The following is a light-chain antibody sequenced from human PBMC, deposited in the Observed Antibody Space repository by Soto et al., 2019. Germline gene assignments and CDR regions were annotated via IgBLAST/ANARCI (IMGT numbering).Light chain of an antibody. J-gene: IGKJ1*01. Sequence: EIVLTQSPGTLSLSPGERATLSCRASQSFNSIYLAWYQQKPGQAPRRLIYGASSRATGIPDRFSGSGSGTDFTLTISRLEPEDFAVYYCHQYDSWTFGQGTKVDI. CDR1: QSFNSIY. V-gene: IGKV3-20*01. CDR2: GAS. CDR3: HQYDSWT.